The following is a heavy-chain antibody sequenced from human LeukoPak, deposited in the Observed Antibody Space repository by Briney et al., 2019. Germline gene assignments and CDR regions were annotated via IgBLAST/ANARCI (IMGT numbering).Heavy chain of an antibody. CDR1: GFTLSSYG. J-gene: IGHJ4*02. D-gene: IGHD3-16*01. CDR2: ISSSSSTL. V-gene: IGHV3-48*02. Sequence: GGSLRLSCADSGFTLSSYGMNWVRQAPGKGREWVSYISSSSSTLYYADSVKGRFTISRDNAKNSLYLQMNSLRDEDTAVYYCARVGWGRYGVDFDYWGQGTLVTVSS. CDR3: ARVGWGRYGVDFDY.